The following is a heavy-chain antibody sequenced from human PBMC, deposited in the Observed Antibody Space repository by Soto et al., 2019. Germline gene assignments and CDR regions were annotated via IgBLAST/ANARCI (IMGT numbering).Heavy chain of an antibody. CDR3: ARQGSWPYYYYGLDV. CDR1: GYTFTSYD. D-gene: IGHD1-26*01. Sequence: ASVKVSCKASGYTFTSYDINWVRQATGQGPEWMGWISTYNGDTNSAQKFQGRVTMTADTSTGTAYMELMSLKSDDTAVYYCARQGSWPYYYYGLDVWGQGTTVTVSS. CDR2: ISTYNGDT. V-gene: IGHV1-18*01. J-gene: IGHJ6*02.